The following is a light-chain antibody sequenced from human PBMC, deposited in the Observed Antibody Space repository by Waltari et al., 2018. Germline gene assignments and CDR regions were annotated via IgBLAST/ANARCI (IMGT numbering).Light chain of an antibody. J-gene: IGLJ3*02. CDR1: NSNIGTNT. CDR3: AAWDDSLNGPV. V-gene: IGLV1-44*01. Sequence: QSVLTQPPSASGTPGQRVSISCSGSNSNIGTNTVNWYQQLPGTAPKLLIYSNKNRPSGVPDRFSGSKSGTSASLASSGLQSEDEAEYYCAAWDDSLNGPVFGAGTKLTVL. CDR2: SNK.